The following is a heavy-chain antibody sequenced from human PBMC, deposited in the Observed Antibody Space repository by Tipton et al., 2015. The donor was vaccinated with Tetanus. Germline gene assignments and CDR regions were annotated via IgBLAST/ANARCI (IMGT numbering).Heavy chain of an antibody. CDR1: GGSMSSHY. D-gene: IGHD3-10*01. Sequence: TLSLTCSVSGGSMSSHYWSWIRQPPGKGLEWIGYIYYSGGTKYNPSLKSRVTISVDTSKNQFSLKLSSVTAADTAVYYCARGIMVRGVSRFDPWGQGTLVTVSS. V-gene: IGHV4-59*11. J-gene: IGHJ5*02. CDR3: ARGIMVRGVSRFDP. CDR2: IYYSGGT.